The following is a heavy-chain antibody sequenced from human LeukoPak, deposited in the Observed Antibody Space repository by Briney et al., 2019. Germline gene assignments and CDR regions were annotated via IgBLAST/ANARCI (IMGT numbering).Heavy chain of an antibody. D-gene: IGHD2-15*01. CDR1: GDSISDFY. Sequence: TSETLSLTCSVSGDSISDFYWNWIRQSPEKGLEWIGNIHYSGSSVYNPSLRSRVSMSIDRSLKQFFLKLTSVTAADTALYYCVLAPNSNWFDFWGQGILVTVSS. V-gene: IGHV4-59*08. CDR2: IHYSGSS. J-gene: IGHJ4*02. CDR3: VLAPNSNWFDF.